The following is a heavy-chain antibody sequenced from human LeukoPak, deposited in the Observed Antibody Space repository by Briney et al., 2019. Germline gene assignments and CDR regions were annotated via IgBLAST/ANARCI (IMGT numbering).Heavy chain of an antibody. Sequence: PGGSLRLSCAASGFTLSSNYMSWVRQAPGKGVEWGSVIYSGLSTYYADSVKGRFTISRDNSKNTLYLQMNSLRAEDTAVYYCASGGPFLDYGGQGTLGTVSA. CDR3: ASGGPFLDY. V-gene: IGHV3-53*01. CDR1: GFTLSSNY. D-gene: IGHD3-10*01. J-gene: IGHJ4*02. CDR2: IYSGLST.